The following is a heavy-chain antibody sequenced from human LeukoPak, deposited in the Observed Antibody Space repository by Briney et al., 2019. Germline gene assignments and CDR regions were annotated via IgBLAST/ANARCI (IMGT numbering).Heavy chain of an antibody. V-gene: IGHV1-69*13. J-gene: IGHJ5*02. CDR3: ASSDGYSENWFDP. CDR2: IIPIFGTA. D-gene: IGHD5-24*01. CDR1: GGTFSSYA. Sequence: SVKVSCKASGGTFSSYAISWVRQAPGQGLEWMGGIIPIFGTANYAQKFQGRVTITADESTSTAYMELSSLRSEDTAVYYCASSDGYSENWFDPWGQGTLVTVSS.